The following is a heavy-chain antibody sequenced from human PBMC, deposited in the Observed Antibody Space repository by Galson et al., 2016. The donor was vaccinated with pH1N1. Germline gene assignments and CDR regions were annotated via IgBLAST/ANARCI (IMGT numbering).Heavy chain of an antibody. CDR3: GFLGYCSSSTCETGMDV. J-gene: IGHJ6*02. CDR1: GNTFNGYH. CDR2: INPITGGT. V-gene: IGHV1-2*02. D-gene: IGHD2-2*03. Sequence: SVKVSCKASGNTFNGYHVHWVRQAPGQGLEWLGEINPITGGTNLAPKFQGRVTLTRDMSISTVYMDLSRLRSDDTAIYYCGFLGYCSSSTCETGMDVWGQGTTVTVSS.